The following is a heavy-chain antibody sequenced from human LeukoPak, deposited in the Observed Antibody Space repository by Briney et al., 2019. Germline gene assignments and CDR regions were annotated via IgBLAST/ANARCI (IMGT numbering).Heavy chain of an antibody. V-gene: IGHV5-51*01. Sequence: GESLKISCKGSGYSFTSYWIGWVRQMPGKGLEWMGIIYPGDSDTRYSPSFQGQVTISADKSISTAYLQWSSLKASDTAMYYCARSVVVPAAISAGYFDLWGRGTLVTVSS. CDR3: ARSVVVPAAISAGYFDL. CDR2: IYPGDSDT. D-gene: IGHD2-2*02. J-gene: IGHJ2*01. CDR1: GYSFTSYW.